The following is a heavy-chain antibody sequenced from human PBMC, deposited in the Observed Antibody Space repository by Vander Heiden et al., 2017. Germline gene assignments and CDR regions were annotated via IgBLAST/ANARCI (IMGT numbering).Heavy chain of an antibody. V-gene: IGHV3-15*01. J-gene: IGHJ3*02. CDR2: IKSKTDGGTT. Sequence: EVQLVESGGGLVKPGGSLRLSCAASGFTFSNAWMSWARQAPGKGLEWVGRIKSKTDGGTTDYAAPVKGRFTISRDDSKNTLYLQMNSLKTEDTAVYYCTTAVVVTAIGAFDIWGQGTMVTVFS. CDR1: GFTFSNAW. CDR3: TTAVVVTAIGAFDI. D-gene: IGHD2-21*02.